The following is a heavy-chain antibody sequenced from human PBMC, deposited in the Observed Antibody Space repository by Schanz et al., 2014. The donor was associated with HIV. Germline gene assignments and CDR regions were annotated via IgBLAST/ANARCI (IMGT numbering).Heavy chain of an antibody. D-gene: IGHD3-10*01. CDR3: ARENPLYYYLHGGPFDI. Sequence: QVQLVESGGGVVQPGRSLRLSCAASGFTFSSHGMHWVRQAPGKGLEWVAVIWYDGTDKYYAGSVKGRFTISRDNSQTTMYLQMNRLRDEDTAVYYCARENPLYYYLHGGPFDIWGQGTMVTVSS. CDR2: IWYDGTDK. V-gene: IGHV3-33*01. J-gene: IGHJ3*02. CDR1: GFTFSSHG.